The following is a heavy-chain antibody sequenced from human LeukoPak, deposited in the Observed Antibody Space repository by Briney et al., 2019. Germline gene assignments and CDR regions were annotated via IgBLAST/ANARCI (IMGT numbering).Heavy chain of an antibody. CDR3: ARAPYYYDSSGYLRDYYYYGMDV. CDR2: INHSGST. D-gene: IGHD3-22*01. Sequence: PSETLSLTCAVYGGSFSGYYWSWIRQPPGKGLEWIGEINHSGSTNYNPSLKSRVTISVDTSKNQFSLKLSSVTAADTAVYYCARAPYYYDSSGYLRDYYYYGMDVWGQGTTVTVSS. V-gene: IGHV4-34*01. J-gene: IGHJ6*02. CDR1: GGSFSGYY.